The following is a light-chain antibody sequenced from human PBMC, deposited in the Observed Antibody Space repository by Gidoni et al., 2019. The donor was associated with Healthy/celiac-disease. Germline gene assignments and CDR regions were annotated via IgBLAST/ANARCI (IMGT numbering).Light chain of an antibody. Sequence: DIQMTQSPSTLSASVGDRVTITCRASPSISSWLAWYQQKPGKAPNLLSYDASSLESGVPSRFSGSGSGTEFTLTISSLQPDDFATYYCQQYNSYPWTFGQGTKVEIK. CDR3: QQYNSYPWT. V-gene: IGKV1-5*01. CDR2: DAS. CDR1: PSISSW. J-gene: IGKJ1*01.